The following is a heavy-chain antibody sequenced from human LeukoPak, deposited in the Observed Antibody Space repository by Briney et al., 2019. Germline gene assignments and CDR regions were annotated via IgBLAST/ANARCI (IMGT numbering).Heavy chain of an antibody. CDR2: ISFDGNFK. D-gene: IGHD6-19*01. CDR1: GFTISTYA. Sequence: PGGSLRLSCAASGFTISTYAMHWVRQAPGKGLEWVAHISFDGNFKHYADSAKGRFTISRDNSENTLYLQMNSLRAEDTAVYYCAKEILAVAGKGGLLDYWGQGTLVTVSS. V-gene: IGHV3-30*18. CDR3: AKEILAVAGKGGLLDY. J-gene: IGHJ4*02.